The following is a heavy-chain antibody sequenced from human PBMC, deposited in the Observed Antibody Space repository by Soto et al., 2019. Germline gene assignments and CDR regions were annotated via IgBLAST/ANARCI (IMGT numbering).Heavy chain of an antibody. CDR1: GFTFSGSA. V-gene: IGHV3-73*01. J-gene: IGHJ4*02. CDR3: TNGYSNYDSHY. D-gene: IGHD4-4*01. Sequence: GGSLRLSCAASGFTFSGSAMHWVRQASGGGLEWVGRIRSKANSYATAYAASVKDRFTISRDDSKNTAYLQMNSLKTEDTAVYYCTNGYSNYDSHYWGQGTLVTISS. CDR2: IRSKANSYAT.